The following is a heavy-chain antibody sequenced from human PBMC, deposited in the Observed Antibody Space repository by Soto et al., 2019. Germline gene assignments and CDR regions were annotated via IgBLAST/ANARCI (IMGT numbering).Heavy chain of an antibody. V-gene: IGHV3-23*01. J-gene: IGHJ4*02. CDR2: VSSSGSST. D-gene: IGHD6-6*01. Sequence: GGSLRLSCAASGFAFSSNAMSWVRQTLGKGLEWVSGVSSSGSSTYYADSVQGRFTISRDNSKNTLYLQMNSLRAEDTALYYCAKSTRLVPKEIDYSGQGTRVTVSS. CDR1: GFAFSSNA. CDR3: AKSTRLVPKEIDY.